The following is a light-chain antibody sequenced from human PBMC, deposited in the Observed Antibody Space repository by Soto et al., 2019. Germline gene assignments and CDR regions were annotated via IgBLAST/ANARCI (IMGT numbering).Light chain of an antibody. CDR3: CSYAGFSTLV. CDR2: EGT. J-gene: IGLJ3*02. Sequence: QAVVTQPASVSGSPGQSVTISCTGSSSDVGTYDLVSWYQQHPGKAPKILIYEGTKRPSGVSNRFSGSKSGNTASLTISGLQAEDEADYFCCSYAGFSTLVFGGGTQLTVL. CDR1: SSDVGTYDL. V-gene: IGLV2-23*01.